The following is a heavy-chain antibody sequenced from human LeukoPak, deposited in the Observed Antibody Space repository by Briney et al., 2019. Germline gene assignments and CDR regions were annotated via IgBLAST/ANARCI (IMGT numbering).Heavy chain of an antibody. D-gene: IGHD1-26*01. CDR1: GGSFSGYY. CDR3: AREVGGSGTYFDAFDI. CDR2: INHSGST. Sequence: KPSETLSLTCAVYGGSFSGYYWSWIRQPPGKGLEWIGEINHSGSTNYNPSLKSRVTISVDTSKNQFSLKLSSVTAADTAVYYCAREVGGSGTYFDAFDIWGQGTLVTVSS. V-gene: IGHV4-34*01. J-gene: IGHJ3*02.